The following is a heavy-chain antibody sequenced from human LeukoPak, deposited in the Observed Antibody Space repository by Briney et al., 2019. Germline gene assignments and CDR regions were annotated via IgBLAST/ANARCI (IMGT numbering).Heavy chain of an antibody. J-gene: IGHJ4*02. CDR3: ASRSSIWSGYQDTLYYFDS. CDR1: GGSISSYY. Sequence: PSETLSLTCTVSGGSISSYYWSWIRQPPGQRLEWIGHIYYSGSTNYNPSLKSRVTISVDTSKNQFSLKLSSVTAADTAVYYCASRSSIWSGYQDTLYYFDSWGQGILVTVSS. CDR2: IYYSGST. D-gene: IGHD3-3*01. V-gene: IGHV4-59*01.